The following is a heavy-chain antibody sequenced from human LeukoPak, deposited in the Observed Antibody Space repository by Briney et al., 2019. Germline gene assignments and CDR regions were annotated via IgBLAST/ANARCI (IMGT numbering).Heavy chain of an antibody. CDR3: AKDDNWLQFES. D-gene: IGHD5-24*01. CDR1: GFTFSSYW. J-gene: IGHJ5*01. CDR2: IKQDGSEK. Sequence: GGSLRLSCAASGFTFSSYWMSWVRQAPGKGLEWVANIKQDGSEKYYVDSVKGRFTISRDNSKNTLYLQMNSLRAEDTAVYYCAKDDNWLQFESWGQGTLVTVSS. V-gene: IGHV3-7*03.